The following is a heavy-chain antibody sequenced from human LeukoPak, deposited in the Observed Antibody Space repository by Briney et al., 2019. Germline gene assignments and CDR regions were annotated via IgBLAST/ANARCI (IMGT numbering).Heavy chain of an antibody. CDR1: GYRFSGYW. CDR2: IYPGDSDT. D-gene: IGHD3-22*01. V-gene: IGHV5-51*01. J-gene: IGHJ4*02. CDR3: ARLLDSSRFDY. Sequence: GESLKISCHGSGYRFSGYWIAWVRQMPGKGLEWMGIIYPGDSDTRYSPSFQGQVTISADKSISAAYLQWSSLKASDTAIYYCARLLDSSRFDYWGQGSLFTVSS.